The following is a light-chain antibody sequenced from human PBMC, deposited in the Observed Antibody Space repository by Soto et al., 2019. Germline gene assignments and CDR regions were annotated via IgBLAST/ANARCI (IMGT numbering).Light chain of an antibody. Sequence: EIVMTQSPATLSVSPGERATLSCRASQTISSDLAWYQQKPGQAPRLLVYGASTRATGIPGRFSGSGSGLEFTLTISSLQSEDSAFYFCQQYNRWPGTFVQGTKVEIK. J-gene: IGKJ2*01. CDR1: QTISSD. CDR3: QQYNRWPGT. V-gene: IGKV3-15*01. CDR2: GAS.